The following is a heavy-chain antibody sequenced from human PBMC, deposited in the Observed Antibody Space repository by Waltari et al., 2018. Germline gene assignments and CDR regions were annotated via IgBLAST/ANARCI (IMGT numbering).Heavy chain of an antibody. V-gene: IGHV3-15*01. CDR2: IKRTSDGGTA. J-gene: IGHJ2*01. Sequence: EVQLEEDGGGLGGPGGSRRIPGAAAGFGVRKAGQHWDRQAAGKGLEWVGRIKRTSDGGTADYAAPVKGRFTISRDDSRNTLYLQMDSLKTEDTAVYYCTTDWGLVGSPVGRFFDLWGRGTLVTVSS. D-gene: IGHD1-26*01. CDR1: GFGVRKAG. CDR3: TTDWGLVGSPVGRFFDL.